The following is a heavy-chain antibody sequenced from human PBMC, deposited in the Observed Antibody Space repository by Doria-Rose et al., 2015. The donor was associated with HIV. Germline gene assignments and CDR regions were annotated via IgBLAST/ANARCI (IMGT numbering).Heavy chain of an antibody. Sequence: QVTLKESGPVLVKPTETLTLTCTVSGVSLSSPGMGVSWIRQPPGKALEWLANIFSDDERYYITSLKSRLTISRGTSKSQVVLTMTDMDPVDTATYYCARIKSSRWYHKYYFDFWGQGTLVIVSA. CDR1: GVSLSSPGMG. CDR2: IFSDDER. J-gene: IGHJ4*02. D-gene: IGHD6-13*01. CDR3: ARIKSSRWYHKYYFDF. V-gene: IGHV2-26*01.